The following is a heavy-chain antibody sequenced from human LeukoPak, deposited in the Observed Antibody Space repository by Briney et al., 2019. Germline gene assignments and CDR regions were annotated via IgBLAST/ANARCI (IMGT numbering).Heavy chain of an antibody. CDR3: ARGRISSLLAARPINFDY. CDR2: INHSGST. CDR1: GGSFSGYY. J-gene: IGHJ4*02. D-gene: IGHD6-6*01. Sequence: SETLSLTCAVYGGSFSGYYWSWIRQPPGKGLEWIGDINHSGSTNYNPSLKSRVTISVDTSKNQFSLKLSSVTAADTAVYYCARGRISSLLAARPINFDYWGQGNLVTVSS. V-gene: IGHV4-34*01.